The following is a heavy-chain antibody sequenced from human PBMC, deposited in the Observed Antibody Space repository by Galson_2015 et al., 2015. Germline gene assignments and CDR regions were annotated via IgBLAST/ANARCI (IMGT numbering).Heavy chain of an antibody. V-gene: IGHV3-9*01. Sequence: SLRLSCAASGFTFDDHAMHWVRQAPGKGLEWVSGFSWDSSSICYADSVKGRFTISRDNAKNSLYLQMNSLRAEDTALYYCAKDYYGFWSGYDGNAFDIWGQGTMVTVSS. J-gene: IGHJ3*02. CDR1: GFTFDDHA. D-gene: IGHD3-3*01. CDR3: AKDYYGFWSGYDGNAFDI. CDR2: FSWDSSSI.